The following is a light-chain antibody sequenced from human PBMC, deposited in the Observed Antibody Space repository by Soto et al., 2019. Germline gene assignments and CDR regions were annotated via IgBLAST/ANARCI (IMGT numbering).Light chain of an antibody. V-gene: IGKV1-5*03. CDR3: HQYYTYPWT. J-gene: IGKJ1*01. CDR2: KTS. CDR1: QSISPW. Sequence: DIQMTQSPSTLSAFVGDRVTITCRASQSISPWLAWYQQKPGKVPKLLIHKTSSLESGVPSRFSGSGSGTDFALIISSLQPDDFATYYCHQYYTYPWTFGQGTKVEFK.